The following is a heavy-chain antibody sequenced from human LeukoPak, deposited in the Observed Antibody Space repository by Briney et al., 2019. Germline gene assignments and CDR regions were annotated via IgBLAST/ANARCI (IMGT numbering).Heavy chain of an antibody. V-gene: IGHV3-11*01. D-gene: IGHD1-20*01. CDR3: ARAGPPRYNWNDPPYYYYMDV. J-gene: IGHJ6*03. CDR2: ISSSGSTI. CDR1: GFTFSDYY. Sequence: GGSLRLSCAASGFTFSDYYMSWIRQAPGKGLEWVSYISSSGSTIYYADSVKGRFTISRDNAKNSLYLQMNSLRAEDTAVYYCARAGPPRYNWNDPPYYYYMDVWGKGTTVTVSS.